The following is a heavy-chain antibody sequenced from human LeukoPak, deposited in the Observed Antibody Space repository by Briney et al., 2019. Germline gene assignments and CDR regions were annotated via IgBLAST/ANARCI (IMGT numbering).Heavy chain of an antibody. CDR3: AELGITMVGGV. D-gene: IGHD3-10*02. V-gene: IGHV3-48*03. CDR1: GFTFSSYE. Sequence: GGSLRLSCAASGFTFSSYEMNWVCQAPGKGLEWVSYISSSGSTIYYADSVKGRFTISIDNAKNSLYLQMNSLRAEDTAVYYCAELGITMVGGVWGKGTTVTISS. CDR2: ISSSGSTI. J-gene: IGHJ6*04.